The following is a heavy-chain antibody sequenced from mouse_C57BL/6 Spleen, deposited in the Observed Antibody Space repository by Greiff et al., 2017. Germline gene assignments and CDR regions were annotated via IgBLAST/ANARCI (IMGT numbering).Heavy chain of an antibody. CDR1: GFTFTDYY. V-gene: IGHV7-3*01. Sequence: EVQRVESGGGLVQPGGSLSLSCAASGFTFTDYYMSWVRQPPGKALEWLGFIRNKANGYTTEYSASVKGRFTISRDNSQSILYLQMNALRAEDSATYYCARYASSYDAFAYWGQGTLVTVSA. CDR2: IRNKANGYTT. CDR3: ARYASSYDAFAY. J-gene: IGHJ3*01. D-gene: IGHD2-3*01.